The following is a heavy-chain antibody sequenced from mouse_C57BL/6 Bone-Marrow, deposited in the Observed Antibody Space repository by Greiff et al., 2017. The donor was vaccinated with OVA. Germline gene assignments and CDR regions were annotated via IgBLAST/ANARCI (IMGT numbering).Heavy chain of an antibody. Sequence: EVQLQQSGAELVRPGASVKLSCTASGFNIKDDYMHWVKQRPEQGLEWIGWIDPENGDTEYASKVKGKATITADTSSNTAYLQLSSLTSEDTAVYYCTTAGSISGLDVWGTGTTVTVSS. CDR1: GFNIKDDY. CDR3: TTAGSISGLDV. D-gene: IGHD1-1*01. J-gene: IGHJ1*03. V-gene: IGHV14-4*01. CDR2: IDPENGDT.